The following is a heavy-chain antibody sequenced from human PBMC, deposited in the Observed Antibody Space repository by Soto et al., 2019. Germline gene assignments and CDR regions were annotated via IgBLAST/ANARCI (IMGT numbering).Heavy chain of an antibody. Sequence: GGSLRLSCAASGFTFANAWMSWVRQAPGKGLEWVGRIKSKTDGEATDYAAPVKGRFTISRDDSKNTMFLQMNSLQIEDTAVYYCTLHVVVVTSIHSYFNYWGQGTLVTVSS. CDR1: GFTFANAW. D-gene: IGHD2-21*02. J-gene: IGHJ4*02. V-gene: IGHV3-15*01. CDR2: IKSKTDGEAT. CDR3: TLHVVVVTSIHSYFNY.